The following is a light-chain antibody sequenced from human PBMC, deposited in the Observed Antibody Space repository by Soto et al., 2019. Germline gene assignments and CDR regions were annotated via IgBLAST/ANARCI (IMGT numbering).Light chain of an antibody. CDR1: QSINSW. V-gene: IGKV1-5*03. J-gene: IGKJ4*01. CDR2: KAS. CDR3: QQYNSYTVT. Sequence: DIQMTQSPSTLSASVGDRVTITCRASQSINSWLAWYQQKPGKAPKFLIFKASNLESGVPSRFSGSGSGTEFTLTISSLQPDDFATYYCQQYNSYTVTFGGGTKVETK.